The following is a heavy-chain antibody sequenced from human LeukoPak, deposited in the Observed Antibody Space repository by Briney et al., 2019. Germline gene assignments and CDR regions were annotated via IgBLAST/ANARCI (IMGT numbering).Heavy chain of an antibody. CDR3: ARAPLAQPRYFDY. V-gene: IGHV3-30*01. D-gene: IGHD6-13*01. Sequence: PGGSLRLSCAASGFTFSSYAMHWVRQAPGKGLEWVAVISYDGSNKYYADSVKGRFTISRDNSKNTLCLQMNSLRAEDTAVYYCARAPLAQPRYFDYWGQGTLVTVSS. J-gene: IGHJ4*02. CDR1: GFTFSSYA. CDR2: ISYDGSNK.